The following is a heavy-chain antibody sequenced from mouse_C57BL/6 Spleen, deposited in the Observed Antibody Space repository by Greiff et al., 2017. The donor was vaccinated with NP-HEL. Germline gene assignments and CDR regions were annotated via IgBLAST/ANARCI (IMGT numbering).Heavy chain of an antibody. CDR3: ARSAIYYYGSIDFDY. D-gene: IGHD1-1*01. J-gene: IGHJ2*01. V-gene: IGHV1-4*01. CDR2: INPSSGYT. CDR1: GYTFTSYT. Sequence: QVQLQQSGAELARPGASVKMSCKASGYTFTSYTMHWVKQRPGQGLEWIGYINPSSGYTKYNQKFKDKATLTAAKSSSTAYMQLSSLTSEDSAVYYCARSAIYYYGSIDFDYWGQGTTLTVSS.